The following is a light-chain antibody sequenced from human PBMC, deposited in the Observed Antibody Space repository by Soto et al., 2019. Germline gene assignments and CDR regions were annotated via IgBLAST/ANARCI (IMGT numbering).Light chain of an antibody. CDR1: ERASSSY. J-gene: IGKJ1*01. Sequence: EIVLTQSPGTLSLSPGERATLSCRASERASSSYLAWYQQKPGQAPRLLIYGASSRATGIRDRFSGSGSGTDFTLTISSLQSEDFAVYYCQQYNNWPPWTFGQGTKVDIK. CDR2: GAS. CDR3: QQYNNWPPWT. V-gene: IGKV3-20*01.